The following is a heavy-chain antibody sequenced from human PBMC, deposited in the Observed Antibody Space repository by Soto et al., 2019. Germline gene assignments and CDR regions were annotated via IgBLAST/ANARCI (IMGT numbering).Heavy chain of an antibody. CDR2: IYYSGST. D-gene: IGHD6-13*01. CDR3: AKTIAAAGTRWFDP. V-gene: IGHV4-59*01. Sequence: SETLSLTXXVSGGSISSYYWSWIRQPPGKGLEWIGYIYYSGSTNYNPSLKSRVTISVDTSKNQFSLKLSSVTAADTAVYYCAKTIAAAGTRWFDPWGQGTLVTVSS. J-gene: IGHJ5*02. CDR1: GGSISSYY.